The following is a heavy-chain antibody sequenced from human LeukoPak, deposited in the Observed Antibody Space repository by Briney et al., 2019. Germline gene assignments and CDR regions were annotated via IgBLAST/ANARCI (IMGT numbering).Heavy chain of an antibody. D-gene: IGHD6-13*01. J-gene: IGHJ5*02. CDR2: INHSGST. Sequence: SETLSLTCAVYGGSFSGYYWSWIRQPPGKGLEWIGEINHSGSTNYNPSLNSRVTISVYAAKIQFSLKLSSVTAADTAVYYCARGQVVFRAAAGLRFDPWGQGTLVTVSS. V-gene: IGHV4-34*01. CDR1: GGSFSGYY. CDR3: ARGQVVFRAAAGLRFDP.